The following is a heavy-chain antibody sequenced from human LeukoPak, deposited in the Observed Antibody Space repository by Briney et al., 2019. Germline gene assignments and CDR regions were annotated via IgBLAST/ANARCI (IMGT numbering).Heavy chain of an antibody. CDR2: ISSSSSTI. J-gene: IGHJ4*02. CDR3: ARGAKRAALYYYDSSGYYYVPYFDY. V-gene: IGHV3-48*01. CDR1: GFNFRDYT. Sequence: GGSLRLSCVASGFNFRDYTMHWVRQAPGKGLEWVSYISSSSSTIYYADSVKGRFTISRDNAKNSLYLQMNSLRAEDTAVYYCARGAKRAALYYYDSSGYYYVPYFDYWGQGTLVTVSS. D-gene: IGHD3-22*01.